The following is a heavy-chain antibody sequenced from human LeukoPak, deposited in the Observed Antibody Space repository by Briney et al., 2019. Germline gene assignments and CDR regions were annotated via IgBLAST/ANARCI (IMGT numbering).Heavy chain of an antibody. J-gene: IGHJ6*02. CDR2: IPYDGSNK. Sequence: GGSLRLSCAASGFTFSSYAMHWVRQAPGKGLEWVAVIPYDGSNKYYADSVKGRFTISRDNSKNTLYLQMNSLRAEATAVYYCAGVTTRYYYGMDVWGQGTAVTVSS. D-gene: IGHD4-11*01. CDR1: GFTFSSYA. V-gene: IGHV3-30*14. CDR3: AGVTTRYYYGMDV.